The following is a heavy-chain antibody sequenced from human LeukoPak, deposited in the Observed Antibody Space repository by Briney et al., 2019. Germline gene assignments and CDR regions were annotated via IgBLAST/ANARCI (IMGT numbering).Heavy chain of an antibody. V-gene: IGHV4-34*01. CDR1: GGSFSGYY. J-gene: IGHJ1*01. D-gene: IGHD4-23*01. CDR2: INHSGST. CDR3: ARGLSTMVVTRYFQH. Sequence: PSETLSLTCAVYGGSFSGYYWSWIRQPPGKGLEWIGEINHSGSTNYNPSLKSRVTISVDTSKNQFSLKLSSVTAADTAVYYCARGLSTMVVTRYFQHWGQGTLVTASS.